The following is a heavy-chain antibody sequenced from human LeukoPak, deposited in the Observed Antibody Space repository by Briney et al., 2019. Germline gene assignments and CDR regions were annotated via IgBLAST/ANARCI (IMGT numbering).Heavy chain of an antibody. V-gene: IGHV3-30-3*01. J-gene: IGHJ4*02. D-gene: IGHD3-10*01. CDR1: GFTFSTYW. CDR2: ISYDGSNK. Sequence: PGGSLRLSCAASGFTFSTYWMHWVRQAPGKGLEWVAVISYDGSNKYYADSVKGRFTISRDNSKNTLYLQMNSLRAEDTAVYYCARDSGETSTALFDYWGQGTLVTVSS. CDR3: ARDSGETSTALFDY.